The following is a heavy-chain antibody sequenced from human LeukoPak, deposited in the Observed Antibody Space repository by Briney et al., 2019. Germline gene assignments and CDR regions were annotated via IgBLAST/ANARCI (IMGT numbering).Heavy chain of an antibody. V-gene: IGHV3-48*01. D-gene: IGHD3-10*01. CDR1: GFTFSSYS. Sequence: GGSLRLSCAASGFTFSSYSMNWVRQAPGKGLEWVSYISSSSSTIYYADSVKGRFTISRDNAKNSLYLQMNSLRAEDTAVYYCARDWITMVRGNSAFFDYWGQGTLVTVSS. CDR3: ARDWITMVRGNSAFFDY. CDR2: ISSSSSTI. J-gene: IGHJ4*02.